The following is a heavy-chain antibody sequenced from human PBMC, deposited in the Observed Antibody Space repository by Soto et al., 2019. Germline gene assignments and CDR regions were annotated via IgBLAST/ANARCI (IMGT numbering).Heavy chain of an antibody. D-gene: IGHD2-15*01. Sequence: GASVKVSCKASGYTFTSYYMHWVRQAPGQGLEWMGIINPSGGSTSYAQKFQGRVTMTRDTSTSTAYMELRSLRSDDTAVYYCASEDIGSMDVWGQGTTVTVSS. CDR3: ASEDIGSMDV. CDR1: GYTFTSYY. J-gene: IGHJ6*02. CDR2: INPSGGST. V-gene: IGHV1-46*01.